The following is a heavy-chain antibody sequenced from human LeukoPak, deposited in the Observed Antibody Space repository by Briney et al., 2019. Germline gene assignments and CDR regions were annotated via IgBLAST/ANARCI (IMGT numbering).Heavy chain of an antibody. J-gene: IGHJ5*02. Sequence: SETLSLTCVVSGYSIGSGYYWGWIRQPPGKGLEWIGNIYHTGSTYYNPSLKSRVTLSVDTSKNQISPNLNFVTAADTAVYYCARIPLLPNTSRWSNWFDPWGQGTLVTVSS. V-gene: IGHV4-38-2*01. D-gene: IGHD6-13*01. CDR1: GYSIGSGYY. CDR3: ARIPLLPNTSRWSNWFDP. CDR2: IYHTGST.